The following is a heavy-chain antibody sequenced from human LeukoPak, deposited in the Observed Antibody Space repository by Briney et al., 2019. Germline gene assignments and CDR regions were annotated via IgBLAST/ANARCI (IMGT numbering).Heavy chain of an antibody. D-gene: IGHD1-26*01. CDR1: GFTFSSYA. J-gene: IGHJ4*02. CDR2: IGTAGDT. Sequence: GGSLRLSCATSGFTFSSYAMHWVRQATGKGLEWVSAIGTAGDTFYPGSVKGRFTISREDAKNSLSLQMNSLRAEDTAVYYCVRQQTPHGNFDYWGQGTLVTVSS. CDR3: VRQQTPHGNFDY. V-gene: IGHV3-13*01.